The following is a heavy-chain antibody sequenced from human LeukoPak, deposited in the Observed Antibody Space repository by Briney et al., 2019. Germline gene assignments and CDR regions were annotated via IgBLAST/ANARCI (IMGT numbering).Heavy chain of an antibody. J-gene: IGHJ4*02. CDR1: GFIFSNYA. V-gene: IGHV3-23*01. CDR3: AKLPWGTAARPNFGMDY. Sequence: GGSLTLSCAASGFIFSNYAMSWVRQAPGKGLDWVSTISGSGVSTYYLDSVKGRFTISRDNSKNTLYLQMNSLRAEDTAVYYCAKLPWGTAARPNFGMDYWGQGILVTVSS. CDR2: ISGSGVST. D-gene: IGHD6-6*01.